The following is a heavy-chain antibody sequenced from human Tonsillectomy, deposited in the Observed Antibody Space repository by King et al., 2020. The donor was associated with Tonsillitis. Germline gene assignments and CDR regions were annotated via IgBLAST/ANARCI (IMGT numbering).Heavy chain of an antibody. CDR1: GFIFSNAR. CDR2: IKSKTDGGTT. CDR3: TTGIFGYYFDY. J-gene: IGHJ4*02. D-gene: IGHD3-10*01. V-gene: IGHV3-15*01. Sequence: VQLVESGGGLVKPGGSLRLSCAASGFIFSNARMSWVRQAPGKGLEWVGRIKSKTDGGTTDYAAPVKGRFTISRDDSKKTLYLQMNSLKAEDTAVYYCTTGIFGYYFDYWGQGTLVTVSS.